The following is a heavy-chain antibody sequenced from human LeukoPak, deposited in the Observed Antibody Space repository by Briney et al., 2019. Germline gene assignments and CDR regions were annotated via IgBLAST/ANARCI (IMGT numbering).Heavy chain of an antibody. CDR3: ARRAGAYSHPYDY. V-gene: IGHV3-48*03. Sequence: GGSLRLSCAASGFTFSSYEMNWVRHAPGKGLEWVSYISSSGSTIYYADSVKGRFTISRDNSKNTLYLQMNSLRAEDTAVYYCARRAGAYSHPYDYWGQGTLVTVSS. J-gene: IGHJ4*02. D-gene: IGHD4/OR15-4a*01. CDR1: GFTFSSYE. CDR2: ISSSGSTI.